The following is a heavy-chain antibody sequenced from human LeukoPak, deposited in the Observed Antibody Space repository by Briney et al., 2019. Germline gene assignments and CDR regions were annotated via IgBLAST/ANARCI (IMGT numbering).Heavy chain of an antibody. V-gene: IGHV3-74*01. D-gene: IGHD2-15*01. CDR3: AREMGSSSYVLDI. Sequence: PGGSLRLSCAASGFTFSGYWMHWVRQAPGKGVVWVSRTNKEGTGTTYADSVRGRFTISRDNAKNALLLQMNSLRAEDTAVYYCAREMGSSSYVLDIWGQGTLVTVSS. CDR2: TNKEGTGT. J-gene: IGHJ3*02. CDR1: GFTFSGYW.